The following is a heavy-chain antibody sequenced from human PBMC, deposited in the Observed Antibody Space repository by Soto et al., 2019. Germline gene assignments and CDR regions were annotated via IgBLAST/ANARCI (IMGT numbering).Heavy chain of an antibody. D-gene: IGHD1-26*01. CDR1: GGSFSGYY. CDR3: ARVRGWRELPKGPFDS. J-gene: IGHJ4*02. Sequence: SETLSLTCAVYGGSFSGYYWSWIRQPPGKGLEWIGEINHSGSTNYNPSLKSRVTISVDTSKNQFSLKLSSVTAADTAVYYCARVRGWRELPKGPFDSWGLGTL. CDR2: INHSGST. V-gene: IGHV4-34*01.